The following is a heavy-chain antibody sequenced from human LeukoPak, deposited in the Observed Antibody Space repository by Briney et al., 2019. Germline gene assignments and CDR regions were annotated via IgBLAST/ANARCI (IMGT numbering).Heavy chain of an antibody. D-gene: IGHD3-22*01. CDR2: ISYDGSNK. CDR1: VFTFSSYG. CDR3: AKAASSITMIDSYYFDY. Sequence: SGGSLRLSCAASVFTFSSYGMHWVRQAPGKGLEWVAVISYDGSNKYYADSVKGRFTISRDNSKNTLYLQMNSLRAEDTAVYYCAKAASSITMIDSYYFDYWGQGTLVTVSS. V-gene: IGHV3-30*18. J-gene: IGHJ4*02.